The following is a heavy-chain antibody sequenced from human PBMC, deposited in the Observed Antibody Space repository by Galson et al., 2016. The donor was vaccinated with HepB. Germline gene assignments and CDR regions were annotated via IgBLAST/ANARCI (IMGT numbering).Heavy chain of an antibody. CDR1: GFTFSCYW. D-gene: IGHD3-22*01. V-gene: IGHV3-7*01. J-gene: IGHJ5*02. CDR2: INQDGSEK. CDR3: ARETGDYYDSRGYYSNNWFDP. Sequence: SLRLSCAASGFTFSCYWMSWVRQAPGKGLEWVANINQDGSEKNYGDSVKGRFTISRDNAKNSLYLQMNSLRAEDTAVYYCARETGDYYDSRGYYSNNWFDPWGQGTLVTVSS.